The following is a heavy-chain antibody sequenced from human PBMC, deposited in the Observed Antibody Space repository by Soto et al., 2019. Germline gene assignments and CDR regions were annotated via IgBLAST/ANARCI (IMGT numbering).Heavy chain of an antibody. Sequence: PSETLSLTCTVSGGSISSYYWSWIRQPAGKRLEWIGRIYPSGSTNYNPSLKSRVTMSIGTSKNQFSLKLTSVTAADTAVYFCARSFYESSGYYPLWGQGTLVTVSS. CDR3: ARSFYESSGYYPL. V-gene: IGHV4-4*07. CDR2: IYPSGST. CDR1: GGSISSYY. D-gene: IGHD3-22*01. J-gene: IGHJ4*02.